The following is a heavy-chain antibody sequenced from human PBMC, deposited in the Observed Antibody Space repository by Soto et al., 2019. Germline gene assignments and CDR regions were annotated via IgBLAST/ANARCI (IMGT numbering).Heavy chain of an antibody. J-gene: IGHJ4*02. Sequence: EVQLSESGGGLVEPGGSLRLSCAASGFTFSDYGMGWVRQAPGKGLEWVSGVSGSGDSATGDRTCYADSVKGRFTISRDNSKNTLYLQMNSLRAEDPAVYYCAKDEKGVIADYFDCWGQATLVTVSS. D-gene: IGHD3-10*01. CDR1: GFTFSDYG. V-gene: IGHV3-23*01. CDR3: AKDEKGVIADYFDC. CDR2: VSGSGDSATGDRT.